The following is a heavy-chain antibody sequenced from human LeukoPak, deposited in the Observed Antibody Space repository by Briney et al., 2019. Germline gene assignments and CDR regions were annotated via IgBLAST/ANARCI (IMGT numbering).Heavy chain of an antibody. J-gene: IGHJ4*02. CDR3: AKGYSYGYVSDY. CDR2: ISGSGGST. D-gene: IGHD5-18*01. CDR1: GFTFSSYA. Sequence: GGSLRLSCAASGFTFSSYAMSWVRQASGKGLEWVSAISGSGGSTYYADSVKGRFTISRDNSKNTLYLQMNSLRAEDTAVYYCAKGYSYGYVSDYWGQGTLVTVSS. V-gene: IGHV3-23*01.